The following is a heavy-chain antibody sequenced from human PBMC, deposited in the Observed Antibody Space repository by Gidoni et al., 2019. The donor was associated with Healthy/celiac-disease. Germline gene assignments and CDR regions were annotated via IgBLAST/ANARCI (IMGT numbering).Heavy chain of an antibody. J-gene: IGHJ6*02. CDR1: GFTFSNAW. CDR2: IKSKTDGGTT. CDR3: TTGDTAMVPQAVWGMDV. V-gene: IGHV3-15*01. Sequence: EVQLVESGGGLVKPGGSLRLSCAASGFTFSNAWMSWVRQAPGKGLEWVGRIKSKTDGGTTDYAAPVKGRFTISRDDSKNTLYLQMNSLKTEDTAVYYCTTGDTAMVPQAVWGMDVWGQGTTVTVSS. D-gene: IGHD5-18*01.